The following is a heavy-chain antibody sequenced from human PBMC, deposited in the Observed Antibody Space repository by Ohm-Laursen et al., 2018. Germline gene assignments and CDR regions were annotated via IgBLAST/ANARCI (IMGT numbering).Heavy chain of an antibody. V-gene: IGHV4-34*01. CDR1: GFTVSNNY. CDR3: ARVKQWLIYAFDI. J-gene: IGHJ3*02. CDR2: INHSGST. Sequence: LRLSCTATGFTVSNNYMSWVRQPPGKGLEWIGEINHSGSTNYNPSLKSRVTISLDTSKNQFSLKLRSVTAADTAVYYCARVKQWLIYAFDIWGQGTMVTVSS. D-gene: IGHD6-19*01.